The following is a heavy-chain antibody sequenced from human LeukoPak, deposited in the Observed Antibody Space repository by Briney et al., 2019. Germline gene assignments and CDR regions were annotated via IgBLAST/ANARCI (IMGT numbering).Heavy chain of an antibody. J-gene: IGHJ6*03. CDR3: ARVSGYDFYYYYYYMDV. CDR1: GYTFTSYD. V-gene: IGHV1-8*01. CDR2: MNPNSGNT. D-gene: IGHD5-12*01. Sequence: ASVKVSCKASGYTFTSYDINWVRRATGQGLEWMGWMNPNSGNTGYAQKFQGRVTMTRNTSISTAYMELSSLRSEDTAVYYCARVSGYDFYYYYYYMDVWGKGTTVTISS.